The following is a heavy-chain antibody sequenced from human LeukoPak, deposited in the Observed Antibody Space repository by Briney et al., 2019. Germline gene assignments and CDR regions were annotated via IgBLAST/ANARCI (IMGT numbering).Heavy chain of an antibody. Sequence: PSGTLSLTCAVSGGSISSSNWWSWVRQPPGKGLEWIGEIYHSGSTNYNPSLKSRVTISVDTSKNQFSLKLSSVTAADTAVYYCARANIGLRFLEWENDYYFDYWGQGTLVTVSS. CDR2: IYHSGST. CDR3: ARANIGLRFLEWENDYYFDY. CDR1: GGSISSSNW. V-gene: IGHV4-4*02. D-gene: IGHD3-3*01. J-gene: IGHJ4*02.